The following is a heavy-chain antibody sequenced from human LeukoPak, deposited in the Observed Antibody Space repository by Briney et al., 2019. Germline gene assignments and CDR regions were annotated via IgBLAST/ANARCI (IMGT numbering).Heavy chain of an antibody. CDR2: ISYDGSNK. CDR1: GFTFSSYA. CDR3: AKAQNTERSAADF. V-gene: IGHV3-30-3*01. Sequence: GGSLRLSCAASGFTFSSYAMHWVRQAPGKGLEWVAVISYDGSNKYYADSVKGRFTISRDNSKNTLYLQMNSLRAEDTAVYYCAKAQNTERSAADFWGQGTLVTVSS. D-gene: IGHD3-3*01. J-gene: IGHJ4*02.